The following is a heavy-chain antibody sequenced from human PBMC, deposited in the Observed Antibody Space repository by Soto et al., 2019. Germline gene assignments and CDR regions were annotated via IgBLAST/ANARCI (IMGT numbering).Heavy chain of an antibody. CDR1: GFTFSTYS. D-gene: IGHD6-19*01. V-gene: IGHV3-21*01. CDR3: ARDYVTLYTIGWYSDY. CDR2: ISSSSSYI. J-gene: IGHJ4*02. Sequence: EVQLVESGGGLVKPGGSLRLSCAASGFTFSTYSMNWVRQAPGKGLEWVSSISSSSSYIYYADSVEGRFTISRDNAKNSLYLQMNSLRAEDTAVYYCARDYVTLYTIGWYSDYWGQGTLVTVSS.